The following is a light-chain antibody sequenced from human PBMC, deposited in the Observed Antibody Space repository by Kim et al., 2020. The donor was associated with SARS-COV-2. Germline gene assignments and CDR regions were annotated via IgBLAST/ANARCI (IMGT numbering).Light chain of an antibody. CDR2: QDT. J-gene: IGLJ2*01. CDR1: ILGNKY. CDR3: QAWDSNPVI. V-gene: IGLV3-1*01. Sequence: VPPGQTAPVTGFGKILGNKYASWYQQKPGQSPVLVICQDTKRPSGIPERFSGSHSGNTATLTISGTQAMDEADYYRQAWDSNPVIFGGGTQLTVL.